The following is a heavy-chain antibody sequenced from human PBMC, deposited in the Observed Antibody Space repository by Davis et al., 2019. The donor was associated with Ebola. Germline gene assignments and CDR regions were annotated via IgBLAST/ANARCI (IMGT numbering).Heavy chain of an antibody. V-gene: IGHV3-20*04. CDR3: ARVNAVTGYSRFDS. CDR2: INWNGGST. Sequence: GESLKISCTDSVITFSSYAMTWVRQAPGKGLEWVSGINWNGGSTGYADSVKGRFTISRDNAKNSLYLRLSSLRAEDTALYYCARVNAVTGYSRFDSWGQGTLVTVSS. J-gene: IGHJ5*01. CDR1: VITFSSYA. D-gene: IGHD3-9*01.